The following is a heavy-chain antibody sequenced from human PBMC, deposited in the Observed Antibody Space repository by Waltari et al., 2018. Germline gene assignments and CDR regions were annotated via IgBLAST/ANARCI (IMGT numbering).Heavy chain of an antibody. CDR3: ATYIGASVGTAAFDV. V-gene: IGHV4-39*01. J-gene: IGHJ3*01. Sequence: QLQLQESGPRLVRPSDTLSLICRVSGVSITTNLHSWAWIRQSPGQGLEWIGTVSYSGTTYISPSLKSRVSVSRDTSKNQVSLILGSVTAADMAVYYCATYIGASVGTAAFDVWGQGTMVTVSS. CDR2: VSYSGTT. CDR1: GVSITTNLHS. D-gene: IGHD5-12*01.